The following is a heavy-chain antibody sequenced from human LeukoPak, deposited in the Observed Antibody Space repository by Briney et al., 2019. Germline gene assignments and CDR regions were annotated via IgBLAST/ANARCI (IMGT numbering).Heavy chain of an antibody. CDR3: ARGDYGDYRIFYTLFDF. Sequence: AGESLKISCKGSGYSFTNFWIGWVRQMPGKGLEWMGIIYPGDSDTRYSPSFQGQVTISADRSISTAYLQWSSLKASDTAMYYCARGDYGDYRIFYTLFDFWGQGTLVTVSS. CDR1: GYSFTNFW. J-gene: IGHJ4*02. V-gene: IGHV5-51*01. D-gene: IGHD4-17*01. CDR2: IYPGDSDT.